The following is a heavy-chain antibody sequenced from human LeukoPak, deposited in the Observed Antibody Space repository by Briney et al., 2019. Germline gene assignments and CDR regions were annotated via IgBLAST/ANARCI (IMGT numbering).Heavy chain of an antibody. J-gene: IGHJ4*02. V-gene: IGHV4-30-2*01. CDR1: GGSISSGGYY. Sequence: SETLSLTCTVSGGSISSGGYYWSWIRQPPGKGLEWIGYIYHSGSTYYNPSLKSRVTISVDRSKNQFSLKLSSVTAADTAVYYCARDRGVEMATTHWGQGTLVTVSS. D-gene: IGHD5-24*01. CDR2: IYHSGST. CDR3: ARDRGVEMATTH.